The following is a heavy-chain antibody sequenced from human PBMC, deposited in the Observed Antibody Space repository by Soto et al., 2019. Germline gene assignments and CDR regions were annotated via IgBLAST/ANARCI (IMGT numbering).Heavy chain of an antibody. CDR3: ASERDGSGSLSYYFDQ. V-gene: IGHV1-69*01. D-gene: IGHD3-10*01. J-gene: IGHJ4*02. CDR2: INPIIGTP. Sequence: QLELVQSGAEVMEPGSSVKLSCKSSGGSLKNSGINWVRQAPGQGLEWVGGINPIIGTPNYLQRLQTRITITADESTNTAFLELGSLRFDDTDIYYCASERDGSGSLSYYFDQWGQGTLVTVSS. CDR1: GGSLKNSG.